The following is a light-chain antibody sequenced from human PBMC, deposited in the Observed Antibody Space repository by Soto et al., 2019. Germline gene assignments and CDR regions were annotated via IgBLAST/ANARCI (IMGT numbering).Light chain of an antibody. CDR2: DAS. CDR1: QYIGSA. V-gene: IGKV3-15*01. J-gene: IGKJ2*01. CDR3: QQYNNWPYT. Sequence: EVVLTQSPATLSVSPGDRATLSCRASQYIGSAVAWYHQRSGQAPRLLIFDASIRVPTTPARFSGSVSGTEFTLTISSLESEDFAVYFCQQYNNWPYTFGQGTKVDIK.